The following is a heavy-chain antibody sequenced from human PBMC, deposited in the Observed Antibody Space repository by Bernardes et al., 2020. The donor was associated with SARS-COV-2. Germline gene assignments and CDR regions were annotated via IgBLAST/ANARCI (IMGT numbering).Heavy chain of an antibody. CDR1: AFTFSFYS. Sequence: GGSLRLSCGASAFTFSFYSMSWVRQAPGKGPEWISYISSSGNTIYYADSVKGRFTISRDNANNSLSLQMNSLRPEDTAVYYCARGLTTLTSRWYFDFWGQGTLVTVSS. D-gene: IGHD4-17*01. V-gene: IGHV3-48*01. CDR2: ISSSGNTI. J-gene: IGHJ4*02. CDR3: ARGLTTLTSRWYFDF.